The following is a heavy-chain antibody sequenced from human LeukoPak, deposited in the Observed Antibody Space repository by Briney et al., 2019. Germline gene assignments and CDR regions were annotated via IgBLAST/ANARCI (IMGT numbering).Heavy chain of an antibody. Sequence: SQTLSLTCTVSGGSISSGDYYWSWIRQPPGKGLEWIGYIYYSGSTNYNPSLKSRVTISVDTSKNQFSLKLSSVTAADTAVYYCARGGARYGSRRDAFDIWGQGTMVTVSS. D-gene: IGHD3-10*01. CDR3: ARGGARYGSRRDAFDI. CDR2: IYYSGST. CDR1: GGSISSGDYY. J-gene: IGHJ3*02. V-gene: IGHV4-30-4*01.